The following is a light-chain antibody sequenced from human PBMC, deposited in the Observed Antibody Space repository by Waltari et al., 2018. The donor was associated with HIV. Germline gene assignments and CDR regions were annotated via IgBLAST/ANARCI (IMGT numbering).Light chain of an antibody. J-gene: IGLJ2*01. V-gene: IGLV1-44*01. CDR1: NSNIASNT. CDR2: SDN. CDR3: ATWHDSLTVV. Sequence: QSVLTQPPSASGTPGQRVTISCSGSNSNIASNTVNWYQQLPGTAPKLLIYSDNQRPSGVPDRFSGSKSGTSASLAISGLQSEDEAEYYCATWHDSLTVVFGGGTKLTVL.